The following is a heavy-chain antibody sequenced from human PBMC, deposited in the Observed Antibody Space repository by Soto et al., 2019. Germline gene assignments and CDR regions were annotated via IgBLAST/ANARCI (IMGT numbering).Heavy chain of an antibody. CDR3: ARRMSRGDFWSGYAVVWFDP. CDR2: IDPSDSYT. D-gene: IGHD3-3*01. V-gene: IGHV5-10-1*01. Sequence: SVKISGEGSGDSVSSYWSTWVRQKPGKGLEWMGRIDPSDSYTNYSPSFQGHVTISADKSISTAYLQWSSLKASDTAMYYCARRMSRGDFWSGYAVVWFDPWGQGTLVTVSS. CDR1: GDSVSSYW. J-gene: IGHJ5*02.